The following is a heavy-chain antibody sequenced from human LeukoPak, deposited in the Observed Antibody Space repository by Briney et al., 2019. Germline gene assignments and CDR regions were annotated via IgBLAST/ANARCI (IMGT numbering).Heavy chain of an antibody. Sequence: SETLSLTCTVSGGSMSSYYWSWIPQPAGKGLEWIGRIYTSGSTNYNPSLKSRVTMSVDTSKNQFSLKLSSVTAADTAVYYCARDLYCSSTSCYGFDPWGQGTLVTVSS. V-gene: IGHV4-4*07. CDR3: ARDLYCSSTSCYGFDP. J-gene: IGHJ5*02. D-gene: IGHD2-2*01. CDR2: IYTSGST. CDR1: GGSMSSYY.